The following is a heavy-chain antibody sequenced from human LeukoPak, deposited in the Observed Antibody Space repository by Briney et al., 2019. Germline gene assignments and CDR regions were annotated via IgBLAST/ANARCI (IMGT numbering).Heavy chain of an antibody. Sequence: SGGSLRLSCAASGFTFSNYGMSWVRQAPGQGLEWVSAIGSSGGTIYYADSVKGRFTISRDNSKNTLYLQINSLRVEDTAVYYCAKVITAAGIGYWGQGTLVTVSS. D-gene: IGHD6-13*01. V-gene: IGHV3-23*01. J-gene: IGHJ4*02. CDR2: IGSSGGTI. CDR1: GFTFSNYG. CDR3: AKVITAAGIGY.